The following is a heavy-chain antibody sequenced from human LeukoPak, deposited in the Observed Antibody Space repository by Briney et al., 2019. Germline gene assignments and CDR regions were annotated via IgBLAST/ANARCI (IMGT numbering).Heavy chain of an antibody. CDR1: GFTFDDYA. CDR2: ISWNSGSI. D-gene: IGHD1-26*01. V-gene: IGHV3-9*01. CDR3: AKSRGEWELPVFDY. J-gene: IGHJ4*02. Sequence: GGSLRLSCAASGFTFDDYAMHWVRQAPGKGLEGVSGISWNSGSIGYADSVKGRFTISRDNAKNSLYLQMNSLRAEDTALYYCAKSRGEWELPVFDYWGQGTLVTVSS.